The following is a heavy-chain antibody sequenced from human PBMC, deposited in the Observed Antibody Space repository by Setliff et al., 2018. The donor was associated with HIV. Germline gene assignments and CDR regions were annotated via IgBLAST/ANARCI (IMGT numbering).Heavy chain of an antibody. Sequence: PSETLSLTCTVSGDSISGYYWSWIRRPPGQGLEWIGYIYSSGTTNYNPSLRSRLTISLDTSEKQFSLKLTSVTAADTAIYYCARGRGFSSGSHTFDYWGQGTLVTVSS. CDR3: ARGRGFSSGSHTFDY. CDR1: GDSISGYY. CDR2: IYSSGTT. V-gene: IGHV4-59*01. J-gene: IGHJ4*02. D-gene: IGHD6-19*01.